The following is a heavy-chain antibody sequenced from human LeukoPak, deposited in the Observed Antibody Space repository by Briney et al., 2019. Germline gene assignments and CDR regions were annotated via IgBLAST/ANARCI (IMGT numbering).Heavy chain of an antibody. J-gene: IGHJ4*02. CDR1: GFTFSSYA. CDR2: ITGSGGYT. V-gene: IGHV3-23*01. D-gene: IGHD3-22*01. Sequence: PGGSLRLSCAASGFTFSSYAMTWVRQAPGKGLEWVSTITGSGGYTYYADSVKGRFTFSRDNSKNTLFLRMNSLRAEDTAVYFCAKQSLYDSSGHFHYWGQGTLVTVSS. CDR3: AKQSLYDSSGHFHY.